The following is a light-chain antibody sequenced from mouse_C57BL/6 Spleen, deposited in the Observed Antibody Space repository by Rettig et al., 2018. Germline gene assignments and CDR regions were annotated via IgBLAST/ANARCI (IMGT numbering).Light chain of an antibody. Sequence: DRVSITCKASQNVGTAVAWYQQKPGQSPKLLIYSASNRYTGVPDRFTGSGSGTDFTLTISNMQSEDLADYFCQQYSSYPYTFGGGTKLEIK. J-gene: IGKJ2*01. CDR2: SAS. CDR1: QNVGTA. CDR3: QQYSSYPYT. V-gene: IGKV6-13*01.